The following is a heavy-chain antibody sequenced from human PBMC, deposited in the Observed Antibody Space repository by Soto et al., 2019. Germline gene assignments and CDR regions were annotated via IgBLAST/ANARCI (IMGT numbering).Heavy chain of an antibody. V-gene: IGHV3-30-3*01. D-gene: IGHD3-22*01. J-gene: IGHJ4*02. Sequence: QVQLVESGGGVVQPGRSLRLSCAASGFTFSSYAMHWVRQAPGKGLEWAAVISYDGSNKYYADSVKGRFTISRDNSKNTLYLQMNSLRAEDTAVYYCAIGHTYYYDSSGYPPDDYWGQGTLVTVSS. CDR1: GFTFSSYA. CDR3: AIGHTYYYDSSGYPPDDY. CDR2: ISYDGSNK.